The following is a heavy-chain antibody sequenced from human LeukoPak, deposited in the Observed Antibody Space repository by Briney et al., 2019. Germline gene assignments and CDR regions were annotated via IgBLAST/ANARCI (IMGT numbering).Heavy chain of an antibody. CDR3: ATSSIVGAGNDAFDI. Sequence: ASVKVSCKASGYTFTGYYMHWVRQAPGQGLEWMGWINPNSGGTNYAQKFQGWVTMTRDTSISTAYMELSRLRSDDTAVYYCATSSIVGAGNDAFDIWGQGTMVTVSS. CDR2: INPNSGGT. V-gene: IGHV1-2*04. CDR1: GYTFTGYY. J-gene: IGHJ3*02. D-gene: IGHD1-26*01.